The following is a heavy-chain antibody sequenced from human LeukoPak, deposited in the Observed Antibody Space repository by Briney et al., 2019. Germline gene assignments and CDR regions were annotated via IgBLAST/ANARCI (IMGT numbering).Heavy chain of an antibody. CDR3: ARVIGYCSSTSCFGYFDY. V-gene: IGHV4-59*08. J-gene: IGHJ4*02. D-gene: IGHD2-2*01. CDR1: GGSISSFH. CDR2: IYDGGST. Sequence: PSETLSLTCTVSGGSISSFHWSWIRQPPGKGLEWIGYIYDGGSTNYNPSLKSRVTISVDTSKNQLSLKLSSVTAADTAVYYCARVIGYCSSTSCFGYFDYWGQGTLVTVSS.